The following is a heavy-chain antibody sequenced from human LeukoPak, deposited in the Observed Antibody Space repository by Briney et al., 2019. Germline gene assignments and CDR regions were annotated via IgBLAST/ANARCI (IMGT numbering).Heavy chain of an antibody. V-gene: IGHV3-30*02. D-gene: IGHD3-10*01. J-gene: IGHJ4*02. Sequence: PGGSLRLSCAASGFTFSRYGFHWVRQAPGKGLEWVAFISDSGGDKWYADSVKGRLTISRDKSKNTVNLQMSSLRVEDTALYYCARDGGSESYAFDYWGRGTQVTVSS. CDR2: ISDSGGDK. CDR3: ARDGGSESYAFDY. CDR1: GFTFSRYG.